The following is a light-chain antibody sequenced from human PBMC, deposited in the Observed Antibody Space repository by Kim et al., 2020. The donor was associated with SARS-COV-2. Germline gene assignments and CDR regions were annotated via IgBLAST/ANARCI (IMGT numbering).Light chain of an antibody. CDR2: RDN. V-gene: IGLV10-54*01. CDR1: SYNVGYEG. Sequence: RQTATLSCTENSYNVGYEGAAWLQQLLGHPPKLLFHRDNNRPSGISGRFSASRSGDTASLTIDGLQPEDEADYYCSAWDSRFSVWVFGGGTKVTVL. J-gene: IGLJ3*02. CDR3: SAWDSRFSVWV.